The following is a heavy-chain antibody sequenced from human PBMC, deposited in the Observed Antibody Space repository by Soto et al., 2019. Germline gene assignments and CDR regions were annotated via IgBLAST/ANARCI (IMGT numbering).Heavy chain of an antibody. CDR3: ARDSAGVLVVAASSFDY. CDR1: GYTFTSYY. V-gene: IGHV1-46*03. J-gene: IGHJ4*02. Sequence: ASVKVSCKASGYTFTSYYMHWVRQAPGQGLEWMGIINPSGGSTSYAQKFQGRVTMTRDTSTSTVYMELSSLRSEDTAVYYCARDSAGVLVVAASSFDYWGQGTLVTVSS. CDR2: INPSGGST. D-gene: IGHD2-15*01.